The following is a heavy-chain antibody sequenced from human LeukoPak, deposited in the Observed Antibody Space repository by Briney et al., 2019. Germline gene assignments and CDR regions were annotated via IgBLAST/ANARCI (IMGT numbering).Heavy chain of an antibody. Sequence: SETLSLTCTVSGGSISSGGYYWSWIRQHPGKGLEWIGYIYYSGSTYYNPSLKSRVTISVDASKNQFSLKLSSVTAADTAVYYCARAMVQYSNYDFDYWGQGTLVTVSS. D-gene: IGHD4-11*01. CDR2: IYYSGST. CDR1: GGSISSGGYY. CDR3: ARAMVQYSNYDFDY. V-gene: IGHV4-31*03. J-gene: IGHJ4*02.